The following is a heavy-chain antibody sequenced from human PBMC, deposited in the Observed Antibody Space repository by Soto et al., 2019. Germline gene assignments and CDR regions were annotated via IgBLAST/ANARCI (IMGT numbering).Heavy chain of an antibody. CDR1: GGTFSSYA. V-gene: IGHV1-69*13. CDR2: IIPIFGTA. D-gene: IGHD6-13*01. Sequence: GASVQVSCKASGGTFSSYAISWVRQAPGQGLEWVGGIIPIFGTANYAQKFQGRVTITADESTSTAYMELSSLRSEDTAVYYCARVLSIAADKKNYYYSYGMDVWGQATTVIVSS. CDR3: ARVLSIAADKKNYYYSYGMDV. J-gene: IGHJ6*02.